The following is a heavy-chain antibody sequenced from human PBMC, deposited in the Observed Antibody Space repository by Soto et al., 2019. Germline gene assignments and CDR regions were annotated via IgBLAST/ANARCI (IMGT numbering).Heavy chain of an antibody. V-gene: IGHV3-23*01. CDR3: TRYCPTASCYIRYGMDV. J-gene: IGHJ6*02. D-gene: IGHD2-2*02. Sequence: EVQLLESGGGLVQPGGSLRLSCAASGFTFTSYAMTWVRQAPGKGLEWVSTISSSGGTTYYADSVRGRFTISRDNSKNTLYLQMNTLRAEDTALYSCTRYCPTASCYIRYGMDVWGQGTTVTVSS. CDR1: GFTFTSYA. CDR2: ISSSGGTT.